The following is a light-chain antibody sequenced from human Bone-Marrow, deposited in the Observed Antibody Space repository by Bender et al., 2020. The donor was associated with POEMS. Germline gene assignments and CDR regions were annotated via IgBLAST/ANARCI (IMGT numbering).Light chain of an antibody. CDR2: DVS. Sequence: QSALTQPASVSGSPGQSITISCTGTSSDVGGYKYVSWYQQHPGKAPKLMIYDVSNRPSGVSNRFSGSKSVNTASLTISGLHDEDEADYFCCSYASGSTPVVFGGGTKVTVL. CDR1: SSDVGGYKY. CDR3: CSYASGSTPVV. J-gene: IGLJ2*01. V-gene: IGLV2-14*01.